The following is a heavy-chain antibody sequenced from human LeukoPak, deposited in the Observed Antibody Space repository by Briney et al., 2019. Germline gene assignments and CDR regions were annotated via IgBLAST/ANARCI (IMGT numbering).Heavy chain of an antibody. CDR2: MSPNSGDT. Sequence: ASVKVSCKASGYTFTNYDINWVRQATGQGLEWMGWMSPNSGDTDYAQKFQGRVTMTRDTSISTAYMELSRLRSDDTAVYYCARGTGEGYTYGRYYFDYWGQGTLVTVSS. CDR3: ARGTGEGYTYGRYYFDY. D-gene: IGHD5-18*01. V-gene: IGHV1-8*01. J-gene: IGHJ4*02. CDR1: GYTFTNYD.